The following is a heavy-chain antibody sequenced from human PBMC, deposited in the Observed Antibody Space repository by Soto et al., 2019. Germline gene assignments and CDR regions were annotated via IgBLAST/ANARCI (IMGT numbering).Heavy chain of an antibody. D-gene: IGHD6-13*01. CDR3: ASEGIAAAGNLDY. CDR1: GYTYASYA. J-gene: IGHJ4*02. V-gene: IGHV1-3*01. Sequence: SVKVSCKDSGYTYASYARHWVRQAPGQRLEWMGWINAGNGNTKYSQKFQGRVTITRDTSASTAYMELSSLRSEDTAVYYCASEGIAAAGNLDYWGQGTLVTVSS. CDR2: INAGNGNT.